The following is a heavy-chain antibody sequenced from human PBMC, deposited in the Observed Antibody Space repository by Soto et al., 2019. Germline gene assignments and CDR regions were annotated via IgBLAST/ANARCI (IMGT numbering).Heavy chain of an antibody. D-gene: IGHD1-26*01. J-gene: IGHJ4*02. CDR3: VREDGVVGASSALDS. CDR1: GFALTTYT. V-gene: IGHV3-21*01. CDR2: INGRSNYK. Sequence: PGGSLRLSCVASGFALTTYTMNWVRQAPGTGLERVSSINGRSNYKYYSDSVKGRFTVSRDNAQNSLFLQMSRLGPEDTAVYYCVREDGVVGASSALDSWGQGTRVTVSS.